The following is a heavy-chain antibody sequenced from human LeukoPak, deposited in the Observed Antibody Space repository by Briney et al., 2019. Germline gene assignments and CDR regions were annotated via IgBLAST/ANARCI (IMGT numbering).Heavy chain of an antibody. CDR3: ASGETGSTLGGY. Sequence: PSQTLSLTCTVSGGPLSAYYWTWIRQPPGKRLEWIGYIYDTGNTNYNPSLKSRVTISVDTSKNQFSLKLTSVTAADTAVYYCASGETGSTLGGYWGQGTLVTVSS. CDR1: GGPLSAYY. D-gene: IGHD1-1*01. CDR2: IYDTGNT. V-gene: IGHV4-59*01. J-gene: IGHJ4*02.